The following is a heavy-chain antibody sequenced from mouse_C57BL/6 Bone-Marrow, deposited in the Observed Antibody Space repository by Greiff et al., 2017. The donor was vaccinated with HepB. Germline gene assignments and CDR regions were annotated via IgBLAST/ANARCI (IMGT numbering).Heavy chain of an antibody. CDR2: INPYNGGT. D-gene: IGHD2-10*02. CDR3: ARERRYGNYPAWFAY. J-gene: IGHJ3*01. Sequence: EVKLQQSGPVLVKPGASVKMSCKASGYTFTDYYMNWVKQSHGKSLEWIGVINPYNGGTSYNQKFKGKATLTVDKSSSTAYMELNSLTSEDSAVYYCARERRYGNYPAWFAYWGQGTLVTVSA. V-gene: IGHV1-19*01. CDR1: GYTFTDYY.